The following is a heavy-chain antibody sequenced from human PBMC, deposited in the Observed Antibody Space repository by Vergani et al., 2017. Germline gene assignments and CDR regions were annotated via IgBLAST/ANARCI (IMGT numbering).Heavy chain of an antibody. D-gene: IGHD1-1*01. Sequence: QVPLVQSGAALKTPGASVSVSCKGSSHTFQTYGISWVRQAPGKGLEWMAWIRPYTGHTIYAQKFQDRVTMTADTSTNTAYMELRSLRSDDTAVYFCARVAPSNSEVTPTAFDVWGQGTMVTVSS. V-gene: IGHV1-18*01. J-gene: IGHJ3*01. CDR1: SHTFQTYG. CDR3: ARVAPSNSEVTPTAFDV. CDR2: IRPYTGHT.